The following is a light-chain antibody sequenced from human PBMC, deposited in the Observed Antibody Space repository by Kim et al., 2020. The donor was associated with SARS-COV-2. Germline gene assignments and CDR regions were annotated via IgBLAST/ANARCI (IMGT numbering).Light chain of an antibody. J-gene: IGLJ3*02. V-gene: IGLV1-51*01. CDR3: GTWDSSLSAV. CDR1: SSNVGNNY. CDR2: DNN. Sequence: PGQKVTISGSGSSSNVGNNYVSWYQQLPGTAPKLLIYDNNKRPSGIPDRFSGSESGTSATLGITGLQTGDEADYYCGTWDSSLSAVFGGGTQLTVL.